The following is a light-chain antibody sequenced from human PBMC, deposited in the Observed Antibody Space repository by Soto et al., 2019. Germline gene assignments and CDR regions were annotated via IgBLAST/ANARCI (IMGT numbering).Light chain of an antibody. CDR3: QQYYSTHPT. CDR2: WAS. V-gene: IGKV4-1*01. J-gene: IGKJ4*01. CDR1: QSVFYSSNNKNY. Sequence: IVMTKSPDSLAVSLGGRRIINCKSSQSVFYSSNNKNYLAWYQQQPGQHPTLLLYWASTRESGVPARFSSSGCATAYIPPTSSLQAQDEAAYYCQQYYSTHPTFGRGTKVDIK.